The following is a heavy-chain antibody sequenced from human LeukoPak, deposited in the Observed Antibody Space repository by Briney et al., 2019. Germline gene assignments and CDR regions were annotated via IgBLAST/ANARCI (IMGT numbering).Heavy chain of an antibody. Sequence: GGSLRLSCAASGFTFSSYWMSWVRQAPGKGLEWEANIKQDGSEKYYVDSVKGRFTISRDNAKNSLYLQMNSLRAEDTAVYYCARDGSGKVGYGMDVWGQRTKVTVSS. CDR2: IKQDGSEK. CDR1: GFTFSSYW. J-gene: IGHJ6*02. CDR3: ARDGSGKVGYGMDV. V-gene: IGHV3-7*01. D-gene: IGHD1-26*01.